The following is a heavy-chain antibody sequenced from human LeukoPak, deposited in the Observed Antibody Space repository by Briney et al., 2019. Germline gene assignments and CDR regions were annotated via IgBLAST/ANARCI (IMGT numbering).Heavy chain of an antibody. CDR3: ARVRDPRLYYFDY. Sequence: VASVKVSCKASGGTFSSYAISWVRQAPGQGLEWMGGIIPIFGTANYAQKFQGRVTITADESTSTAYMELSSLRSEDTAVYYCARVRDPRLYYFDYWGQGTLVTVSS. CDR2: IIPIFGTA. D-gene: IGHD5-24*01. V-gene: IGHV1-69*01. J-gene: IGHJ4*02. CDR1: GGTFSSYA.